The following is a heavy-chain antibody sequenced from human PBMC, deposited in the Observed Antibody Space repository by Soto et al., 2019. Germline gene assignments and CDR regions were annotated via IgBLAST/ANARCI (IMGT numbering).Heavy chain of an antibody. Sequence: QVQLVESGGGGVQPGRSLRLSCAASRFTFSNYAIHWVRQAPGKGLEWVAVMSYDGSNKYYADSVEGRFTVSRDSSENTRYIQMNSLKAEDTAVYYCAREMPAHSDHYYGLDVWCQGTTVTVSS. D-gene: IGHD2-2*01. J-gene: IGHJ6*02. CDR2: MSYDGSNK. CDR1: RFTFSNYA. CDR3: AREMPAHSDHYYGLDV. V-gene: IGHV3-30-3*01.